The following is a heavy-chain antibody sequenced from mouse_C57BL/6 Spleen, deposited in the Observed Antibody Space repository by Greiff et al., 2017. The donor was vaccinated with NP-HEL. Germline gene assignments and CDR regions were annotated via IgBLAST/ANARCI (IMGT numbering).Heavy chain of an antibody. CDR2: INPYNGGT. D-gene: IGHD1-1*01. J-gene: IGHJ1*03. CDR3: ARSGKFYYYGSSYWYFDV. V-gene: IGHV1-19*01. Sequence: VQLQQSGPVLVKPGASVKMSCKASGYTFTDYYMNWVKQSHGKSLEWIGVINPYNGGTSYNQKFKGKATLTVDKSSSTAYMERNSLTSEDSAVYYCARSGKFYYYGSSYWYFDVWGTGTTVTVSS. CDR1: GYTFTDYY.